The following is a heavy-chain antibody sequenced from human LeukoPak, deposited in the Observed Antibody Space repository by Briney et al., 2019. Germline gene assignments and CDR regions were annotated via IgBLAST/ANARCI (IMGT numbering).Heavy chain of an antibody. V-gene: IGHV3-7*01. CDR3: ARDIAPAGLFFDY. J-gene: IGHJ4*02. CDR1: GFTLSSYW. Sequence: VRSLRLSCAASGFTLSSYWMSWVRQAPGKGLEWVANIKYDGSEKDYVDSVKGRFTISRDNAKNSLYLQMNSLRAEDTAVYYCARDIAPAGLFFDYWGQGTLVTVSS. CDR2: IKYDGSEK. D-gene: IGHD6-13*01.